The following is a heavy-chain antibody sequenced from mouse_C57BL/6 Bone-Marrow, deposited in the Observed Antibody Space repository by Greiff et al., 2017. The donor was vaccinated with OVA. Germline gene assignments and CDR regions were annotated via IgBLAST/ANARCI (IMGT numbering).Heavy chain of an antibody. CDR3: ARGNYSNYLFYYFDY. CDR1: GYSITSGYY. D-gene: IGHD2-5*01. Sequence: EVQVVESGPGLVKPSQSLSLTCSVTGYSITSGYYWNWIRQFPGNKLEWMGYISYDGSNNYNPSLKNRISITRDTSKNQFFLKLNSVTTEDTATYYCARGNYSNYLFYYFDYWGQGTTLTVSS. J-gene: IGHJ2*01. CDR2: ISYDGSN. V-gene: IGHV3-6*01.